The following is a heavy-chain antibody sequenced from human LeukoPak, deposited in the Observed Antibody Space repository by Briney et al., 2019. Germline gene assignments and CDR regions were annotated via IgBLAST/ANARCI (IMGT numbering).Heavy chain of an antibody. CDR3: TRGPLVICSGGSCYSNYFDY. D-gene: IGHD2-15*01. Sequence: GGSLRLSCTASGFTFGDYAMSWFRQAPGKGLEWVGFIRSKAYGGTTEYAASVKGRFTISRDDSKSIAYLQMNSLKTEDTAVYYCTRGPLVICSGGSCYSNYFDYWGQGTLVTVSS. V-gene: IGHV3-49*03. CDR1: GFTFGDYA. CDR2: IRSKAYGGTT. J-gene: IGHJ4*02.